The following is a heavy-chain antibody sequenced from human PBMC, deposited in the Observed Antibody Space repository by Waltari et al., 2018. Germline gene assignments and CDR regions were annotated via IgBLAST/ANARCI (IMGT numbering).Heavy chain of an antibody. CDR2: ISLDGYVI. J-gene: IGHJ4*02. CDR1: GFTFSSFA. CDR3: AKDGSGYETYFDF. D-gene: IGHD5-12*01. V-gene: IGHV3-30*18. Sequence: QVQLVESGGGVVQPGRSLRLSCAASGFTFSSFAMHWGRQAPGKGLGGVALISLDGYVIHYGDSAEGRFTVSRDNSKNTLYLEMNNLRPEDTAVYYCAKDGSGYETYFDFWGQGTLVTVSS.